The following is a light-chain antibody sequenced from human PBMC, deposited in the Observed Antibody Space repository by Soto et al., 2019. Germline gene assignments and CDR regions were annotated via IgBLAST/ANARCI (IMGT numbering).Light chain of an antibody. CDR1: SSDVGGYNY. J-gene: IGLJ3*02. Sequence: QSALTQPASVSGSPGQSITISCTGTSSDVGGYNYVSWYQQHPGKAPKLMIYEVSKRPSGVPDRFSGSKSGNTASLTVSGLQAADEADYYCNSDAGSNNWVFGGGTTLTVL. CDR3: NSDAGSNNWV. CDR2: EVS. V-gene: IGLV2-8*01.